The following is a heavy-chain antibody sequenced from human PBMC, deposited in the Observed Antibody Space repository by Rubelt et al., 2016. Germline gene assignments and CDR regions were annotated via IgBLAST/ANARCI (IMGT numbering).Heavy chain of an antibody. CDR3: ARRRTTLGGDFYFDS. Sequence: QVQLQQWGAGLLKPSETLSLTCAVYGGSFSGYYWSWIRQPPGKGLAWIGEINHSGRTTYNPSLKSRVTITVDTSKNQSTLRLGAVTAADTAVYSWARRRTTLGGDFYFDSWGQGLLVTVSS. D-gene: IGHD1-14*01. V-gene: IGHV4-34*01. CDR1: GGSFSGYY. J-gene: IGHJ4*02. CDR2: INHSGRT.